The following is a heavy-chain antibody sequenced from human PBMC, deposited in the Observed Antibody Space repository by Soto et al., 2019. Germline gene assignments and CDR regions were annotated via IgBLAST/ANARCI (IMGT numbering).Heavy chain of an antibody. CDR1: GDSVTSDSYY. V-gene: IGHV4-61*01. Sequence: KPSETLSLTCTVSGDSVTSDSYYWTWIRQPPGKGLEWIGHIYSSGSTKYNPSLQSRVTISLDTSSNQFSLELTSVTAADTAIYYCARDIRGYSRAFDYWGQGTLVTVSS. J-gene: IGHJ4*02. CDR2: IYSSGST. CDR3: ARDIRGYSRAFDY. D-gene: IGHD5-18*01.